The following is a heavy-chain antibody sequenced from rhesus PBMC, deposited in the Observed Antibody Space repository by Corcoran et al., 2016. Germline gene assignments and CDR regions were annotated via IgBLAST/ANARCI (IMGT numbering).Heavy chain of an antibody. CDR1: GGSISRTY. J-gene: IGHJ4*01. Sequence: QVQLQESGPGLVKPSETLSLTCAASGGSISRTYWRWIRQSPRTGLEWIGRIYGSGGSTDYNPSLKSRVTISTDTSKNQFSLKLSSVTAADTAVYYCARDSGYCSGGVCYTVYYSGSYYFFDYWGQGVLVTVSS. V-gene: IGHV4-160*01. CDR2: IYGSGGST. CDR3: ARDSGYCSGGVCYTVYYSGSYYFFDY. D-gene: IGHD2-39*02.